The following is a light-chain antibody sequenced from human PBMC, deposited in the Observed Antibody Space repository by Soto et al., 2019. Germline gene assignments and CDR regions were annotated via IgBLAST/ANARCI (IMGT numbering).Light chain of an antibody. CDR1: SSNIGSNT. J-gene: IGLJ2*01. V-gene: IGLV1-44*01. CDR3: AAWDDSLNGPGVV. Sequence: QSVLTQPPSASGTPGQRVTISCSGSSSNIGSNTVNWYQQLPGTAPKLLIYSNNQRHSGVPDRFSGSKSGTSASLAISGLQSEDEADYYCAAWDDSLNGPGVVFGGGTKVTVL. CDR2: SNN.